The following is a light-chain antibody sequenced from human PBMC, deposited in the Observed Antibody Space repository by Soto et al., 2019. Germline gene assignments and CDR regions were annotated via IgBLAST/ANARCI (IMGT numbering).Light chain of an antibody. CDR3: QQTYTFPWT. V-gene: IGKV1-39*01. J-gene: IGKJ1*01. Sequence: DIRMTQSPSSWSASVGDTVTITCRASQGISDYLSWFQHKPGEAPKLLIYTASSLQGGVPLRFSGAGSRTDFSLTISGLQPEDSATYYCQQTYTFPWTFGQGTKVDIK. CDR2: TAS. CDR1: QGISDY.